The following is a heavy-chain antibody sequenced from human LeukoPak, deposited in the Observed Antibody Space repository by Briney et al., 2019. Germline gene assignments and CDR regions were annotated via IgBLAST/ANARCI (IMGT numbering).Heavy chain of an antibody. D-gene: IGHD5-24*01. V-gene: IGHV4-61*01. J-gene: IGHJ4*02. Sequence: PSETLSLTCTVSGYSISSGFYWGWIRQPPGKGLEWIGYIYYSGSTNYNPSLKSRVTISVDTSKNQFSLKLSSVTAADTAVYYCARGPFKMATIPFDYWGQGTLVTVSS. CDR1: GYSISSGFY. CDR2: IYYSGST. CDR3: ARGPFKMATIPFDY.